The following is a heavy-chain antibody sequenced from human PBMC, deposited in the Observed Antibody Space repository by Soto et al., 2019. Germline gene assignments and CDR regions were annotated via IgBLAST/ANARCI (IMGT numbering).Heavy chain of an antibody. J-gene: IGHJ6*02. V-gene: IGHV3-53*01. D-gene: IGHD1-7*01. CDR3: ARELRWNYATWRDYGMDV. Sequence: QSGGSLRLSCAASGFTVSSNYMSWVRQAPGKGLEWVSVIYSGGSTYYADSVKGRFTISRDNSKNTLYLQMNSLRAEDTAVYYCARELRWNYATWRDYGMDVWGQGTTVTVSS. CDR1: GFTVSSNY. CDR2: IYSGGST.